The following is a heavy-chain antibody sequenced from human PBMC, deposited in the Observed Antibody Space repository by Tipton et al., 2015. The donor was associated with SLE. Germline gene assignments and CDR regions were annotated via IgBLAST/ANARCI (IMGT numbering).Heavy chain of an antibody. J-gene: IGHJ4*02. CDR3: GSGSYYYFDN. Sequence: TLSLTCTVSGGSISSSNYYWGWIRQPPGKGLEWIGSIYYSGSTNYNPSLKSRVTISVDTSKNQFSLKLSSVTAADTAVYYCGSGSYYYFDNWGQGTLVTVSS. V-gene: IGHV4-39*01. D-gene: IGHD1-26*01. CDR2: IYYSGST. CDR1: GGSISSSNYY.